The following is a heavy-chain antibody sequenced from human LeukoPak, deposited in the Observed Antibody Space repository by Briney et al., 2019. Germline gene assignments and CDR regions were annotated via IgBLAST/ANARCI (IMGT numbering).Heavy chain of an antibody. J-gene: IGHJ6*03. D-gene: IGHD2-2*01. Sequence: SETLSLTCTVSGGSISSYYWSWIRQPAGKGLEWIGRIYTSGSTNYNPSLKSRVTMSVDTSKNQFSLKLSSVTAADTAVYYCARGVVVRGEGTGYYYYYMDVWGKGTTVTVSS. CDR2: IYTSGST. CDR1: GGSISSYY. CDR3: ARGVVVRGEGTGYYYYYMDV. V-gene: IGHV4-4*07.